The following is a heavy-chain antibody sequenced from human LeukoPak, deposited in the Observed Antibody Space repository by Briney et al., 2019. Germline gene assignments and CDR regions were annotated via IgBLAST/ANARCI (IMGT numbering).Heavy chain of an antibody. D-gene: IGHD6-19*01. J-gene: IGHJ6*02. CDR2: IGGSGYST. CDR1: GFTFSSYA. CDR3: ARVGATKQWLDYYGMDV. V-gene: IGHV3-23*01. Sequence: GGSLRLSCAASGFTFSSYAMSWVRQAPGKGLEWVSGIGGSGYSTYYADSVKGRFTISRDNSKSTLYLQMNSLRAEDTAVYYCARVGATKQWLDYYGMDVWGQGTTVTVSS.